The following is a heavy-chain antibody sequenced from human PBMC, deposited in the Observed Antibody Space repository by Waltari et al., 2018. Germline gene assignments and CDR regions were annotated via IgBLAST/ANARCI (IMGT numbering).Heavy chain of an antibody. D-gene: IGHD2-15*01. J-gene: IGHJ3*02. CDR3: XVLGATNDDPLDI. Sequence: DVQVVQSGAEVKKPXATVKISCXVXGYXFTDFXMPWVQQDPGKGLQWVGVXDPKNGTTVQAGNFTGRVTMTADXSTDTXYMEXSSLXADDTAVXXCXVLGATNDDPLDIXXXGTVVTVAP. CDR2: XDPKNGTT. V-gene: IGHV1-69-2*01. CDR1: GYXFTDFX.